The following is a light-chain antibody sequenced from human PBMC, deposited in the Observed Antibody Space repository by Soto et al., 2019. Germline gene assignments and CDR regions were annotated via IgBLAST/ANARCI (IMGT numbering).Light chain of an antibody. V-gene: IGLV2-11*01. J-gene: IGLJ1*01. CDR1: GSDVGGYNF. CDR3: CSYAGSYTYV. Sequence: QAVVTQPRSVSGSPGQSVTISCTGTGSDVGGYNFVSWHQQHPGKAPKLVIYDVSKRPSGVPDRFSGSKSGITASLTISGLQAEDEADYYCCSYAGSYTYVFGTGTKLTVL. CDR2: DVS.